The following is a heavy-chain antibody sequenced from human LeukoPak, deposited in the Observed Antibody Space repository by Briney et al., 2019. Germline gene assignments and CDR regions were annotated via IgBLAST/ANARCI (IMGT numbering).Heavy chain of an antibody. J-gene: IGHJ4*02. CDR2: ISSRSSTI. Sequence: GGSLRLSCAASGFTFSNYDMVWVRQAPGRGLEWLSYISSRSSTIYYADSVRGRFTISRDKSKNTLFLQMNSLRAEDTAVYYCAKSYGDYLGYFDSWGQGTLVTVSS. D-gene: IGHD4-17*01. CDR3: AKSYGDYLGYFDS. CDR1: GFTFSNYD. V-gene: IGHV3-48*01.